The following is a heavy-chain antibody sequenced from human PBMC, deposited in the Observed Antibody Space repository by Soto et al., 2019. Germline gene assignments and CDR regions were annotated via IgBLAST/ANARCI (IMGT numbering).Heavy chain of an antibody. CDR3: ARHPERIAQIGWFDP. D-gene: IGHD6-13*01. CDR2: ISYDGDHK. V-gene: IGHV3-30-3*01. J-gene: IGHJ5*02. CDR1: GFTFSSYA. Sequence: GSLRLSCAASGFTFSSYAMHWVRQAPGKGLEWVAVISYDGDHKYYTDSVKGRFTISRDNSKNSLYLQMNSLRAEDTAVYYCARHPERIAQIGWFDPWGQGTLVTVSS.